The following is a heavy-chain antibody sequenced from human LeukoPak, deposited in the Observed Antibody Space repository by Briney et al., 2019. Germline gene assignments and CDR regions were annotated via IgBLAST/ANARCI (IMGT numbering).Heavy chain of an antibody. J-gene: IGHJ4*02. V-gene: IGHV3-30*02. CDR3: AKGGVAVAGRGIDY. CDR1: GFTFSNYG. D-gene: IGHD6-19*01. Sequence: GGSLRLSCAASGFTFSNYGMHWVRQAPGKGLEWVAVIWYDGNNKYYADSVKGRFTISRDNSKNTLYLQMNSLRAEDTAVYYCAKGGVAVAGRGIDYWGQGTLVTVPS. CDR2: IWYDGNNK.